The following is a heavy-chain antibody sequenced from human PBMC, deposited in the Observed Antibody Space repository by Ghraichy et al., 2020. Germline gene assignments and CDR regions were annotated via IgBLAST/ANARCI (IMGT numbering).Heavy chain of an antibody. J-gene: IGHJ3*01. CDR3: AKEFYTFSSGFHAPHVFDF. CDR2: FSGNGYTT. V-gene: IGHV3-23*01. CDR1: GFTFSNFA. Sequence: GGSLRLSCAASGFTFSNFAMTWVRQAPGKGLEWVSSFSGNGYTTYYADSVKGRFTISRDNSKNTLYLQMNSLRAEDTAVYYCAKEFYTFSSGFHAPHVFDFWGQGTVVTVSS. D-gene: IGHD3-3*01.